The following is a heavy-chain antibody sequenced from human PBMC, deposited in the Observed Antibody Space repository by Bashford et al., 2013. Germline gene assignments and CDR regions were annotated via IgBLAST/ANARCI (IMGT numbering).Heavy chain of an antibody. CDR2: ISYDGSEK. Sequence: GGSLRLSCAASGFTFSSYGMHWVRQAPGKGLEWVAVISYDGSEKYYVDSVKGRYTISRDSSKNTLYLQMNSLRADDTAVYYCAKLGDWDYGDPYYFDYWGQGTLVTVSS. D-gene: IGHD4-17*01. J-gene: IGHJ4*02. V-gene: IGHV3-30*18. CDR1: GFTFSSYG. CDR3: AKLGDWDYGDPYYFDY.